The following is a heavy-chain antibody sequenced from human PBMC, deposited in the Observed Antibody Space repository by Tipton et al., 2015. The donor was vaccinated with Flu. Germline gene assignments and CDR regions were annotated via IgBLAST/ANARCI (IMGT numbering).Heavy chain of an antibody. CDR1: GFTFSDYY. V-gene: IGHV3-11*01. J-gene: IGHJ3*02. Sequence: SLRLSCAASGFTFSDYYMSWVRQVPGKGLEWVAYINSAGRTIYYGDSVKGRFTISRDNAQKTVFLQLNSLRAEDTAIYYCARENWGLLDAFDIWGRGTMVTVSS. CDR2: INSAGRTI. D-gene: IGHD7-27*01. CDR3: ARENWGLLDAFDI.